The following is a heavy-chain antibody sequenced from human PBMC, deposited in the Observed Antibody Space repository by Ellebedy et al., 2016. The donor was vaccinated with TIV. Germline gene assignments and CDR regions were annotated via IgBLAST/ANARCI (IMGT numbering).Heavy chain of an antibody. Sequence: GGSLRLSCAASGFTFSSYWMNWVRQAPGKGLEWVANIKQDGSDKDYVDSVKGRFTISRDNAKNSLYLQMNSLRAEDKAVYYCARGNVSGSSCLYYYYGMDVWGQGTTVTVAS. D-gene: IGHD2-15*01. V-gene: IGHV3-7*03. CDR3: ARGNVSGSSCLYYYYGMDV. CDR2: IKQDGSDK. J-gene: IGHJ6*02. CDR1: GFTFSSYW.